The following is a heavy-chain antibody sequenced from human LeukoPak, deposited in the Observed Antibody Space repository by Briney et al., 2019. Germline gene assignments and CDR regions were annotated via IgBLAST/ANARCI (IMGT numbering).Heavy chain of an antibody. CDR1: GGTFSSYA. J-gene: IGHJ4*02. V-gene: IGHV1-69*05. CDR3: ARASHYDSSGYQTGFDY. D-gene: IGHD3-22*01. CDR2: IIPIFGTA. Sequence: ASVKVSCKASGGTFSSYAISWVRQAPGQGLEWMGGIIPIFGTANYAQKFQGRVTITTDESTSTAYMELSSLRSEDTAVYYCARASHYDSSGYQTGFDYWGQGTLVTVSS.